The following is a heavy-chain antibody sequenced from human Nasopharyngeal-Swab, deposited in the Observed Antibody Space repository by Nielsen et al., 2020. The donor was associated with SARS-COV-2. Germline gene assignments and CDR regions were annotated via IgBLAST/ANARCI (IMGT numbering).Heavy chain of an antibody. V-gene: IGHV2-26*01. J-gene: IGHJ6*02. CDR2: IFSNDEK. Sequence: SGPTLVQPTETLTLTCTVSGFPLSNARMGVSWIHQPPGKALEWLAHIFSNDEKSYSTSLKSRLTISKDTSKSQVVLTMTNMDPVDTATYYCARIRSNHFPTDYYYYGMDVWGQGTAVTVSS. D-gene: IGHD1-1*01. CDR1: GFPLSNARMG. CDR3: ARIRSNHFPTDYYYYGMDV.